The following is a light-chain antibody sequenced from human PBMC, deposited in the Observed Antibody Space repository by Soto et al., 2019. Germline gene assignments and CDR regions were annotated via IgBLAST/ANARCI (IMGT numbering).Light chain of an antibody. CDR2: GAS. J-gene: IGKJ5*01. Sequence: EIVLTQSPGTLSLSPGERATLSCRASQSVSSSYLAWYQQKPGQAPRLRIYGASSRATGIPDRFSGSGSGTDFTLTISRLEPEDFAVYYCQQYGSSPLLTFGQGTRLEIK. CDR1: QSVSSSY. V-gene: IGKV3-20*01. CDR3: QQYGSSPLLT.